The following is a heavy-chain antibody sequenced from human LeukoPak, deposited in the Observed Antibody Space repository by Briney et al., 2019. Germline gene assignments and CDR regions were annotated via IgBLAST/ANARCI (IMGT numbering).Heavy chain of an antibody. CDR1: GFTFGDYA. Sequence: GGSLRLSCTASGFTFGDYAMSWFRQAPGKGPEWVGFIRSKAYGGTTEYAASVKGRFTISRDDSKSIAYLQMNSLKTEDTAVYYCTVSYYYDSSGYPNWSDPWGQGTPVTVSS. D-gene: IGHD3-22*01. V-gene: IGHV3-49*03. J-gene: IGHJ5*02. CDR3: TVSYYYDSSGYPNWSDP. CDR2: IRSKAYGGTT.